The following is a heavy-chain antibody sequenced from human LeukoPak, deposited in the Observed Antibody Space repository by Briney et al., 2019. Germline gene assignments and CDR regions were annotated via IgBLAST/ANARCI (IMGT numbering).Heavy chain of an antibody. Sequence: SETLSLTCTVSGVSISSYYWSWIRQPPGKGLEWIGYIYYSGSTNYNPSLKSRVTMSVDTSKNQFSLKLSSVTAADTAVYYCATLESAAAGVDYWGQGTLVTVSS. CDR3: ATLESAAAGVDY. J-gene: IGHJ4*02. V-gene: IGHV4-59*08. D-gene: IGHD6-13*01. CDR1: GVSISSYY. CDR2: IYYSGST.